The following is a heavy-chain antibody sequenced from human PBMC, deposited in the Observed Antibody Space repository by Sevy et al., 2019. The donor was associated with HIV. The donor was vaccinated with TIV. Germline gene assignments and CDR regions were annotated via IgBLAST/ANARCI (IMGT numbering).Heavy chain of an antibody. D-gene: IGHD3-3*01. J-gene: IGHJ4*02. CDR2: ISSSGSTI. Sequence: GGSLRLSCAASGFTFSDYYMTWIRQAPGKGLEWVSYISSSGSTISNGDFVKGRFTISRDNAKNSLFLQMNSLRAEDTAVYYCARVENLEWSPNSPDYFDYWGQGTLVTVSS. CDR3: ARVENLEWSPNSPDYFDY. CDR1: GFTFSDYY. V-gene: IGHV3-11*01.